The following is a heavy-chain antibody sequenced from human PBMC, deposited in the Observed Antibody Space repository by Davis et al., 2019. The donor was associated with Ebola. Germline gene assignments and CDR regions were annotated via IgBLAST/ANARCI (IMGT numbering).Heavy chain of an antibody. CDR3: ARDFGGGTFGRYFDY. Sequence: GESLKISCATSGFTFSSYWMTWVRQAPGRGLEWVANIKQDGSETYYGDSVKGRFTISRDNAKNSLYLQMNSLRAEDTAVYYCARDFGGGTFGRYFDYWGQGTLVTVSS. J-gene: IGHJ4*02. CDR1: GFTFSSYW. D-gene: IGHD3-10*01. V-gene: IGHV3-7*01. CDR2: IKQDGSET.